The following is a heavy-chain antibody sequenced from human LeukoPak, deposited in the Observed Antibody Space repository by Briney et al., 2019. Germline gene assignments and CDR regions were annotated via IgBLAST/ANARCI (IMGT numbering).Heavy chain of an antibody. CDR3: AASYDFWGGYLNHDY. Sequence: ASVKVSFKASGYTFTVYYMHWVRQAPGQGPEWMGWINPNSGDTNYAQKLQGRVTMIRDTSISTAYMEQSRLKSDDTAVYYCAASYDFWGGYLNHDYWGQGTLV. D-gene: IGHD3-3*01. CDR1: GYTFTVYY. J-gene: IGHJ4*02. V-gene: IGHV1-2*02. CDR2: INPNSGDT.